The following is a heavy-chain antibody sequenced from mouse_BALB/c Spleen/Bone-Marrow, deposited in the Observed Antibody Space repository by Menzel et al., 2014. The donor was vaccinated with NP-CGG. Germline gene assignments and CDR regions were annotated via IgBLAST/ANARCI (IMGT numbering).Heavy chain of an antibody. CDR2: IYPGDGDT. Sequence: VKLMESGAELVRPGSSVKISCKASGYAFSSYWMNWVKQRPRQGLEWIGQIYPGDGDTNYNGKFKGKATLTADKSSSTAYIQLSSLTSEDSAVYFCARMGDYSYYFDYWGQGTTLTASS. J-gene: IGHJ2*01. V-gene: IGHV1-80*01. CDR3: ARMGDYSYYFDY. CDR1: GYAFSSYW. D-gene: IGHD1-1*01.